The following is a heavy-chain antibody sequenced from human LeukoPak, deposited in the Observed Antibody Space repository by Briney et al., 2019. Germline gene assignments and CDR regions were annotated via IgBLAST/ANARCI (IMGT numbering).Heavy chain of an antibody. CDR1: GFTFRSYA. Sequence: SGGSLRLSCSASGFTFRSYAMHWVRQAPGKGLEYVSAISHDGDTTYYADSVKGRFTISRDNSENTLYLQMSSLRAEDTAVYYCAPGKFDYWGQGTLVTVSS. V-gene: IGHV3-64D*06. CDR3: APGKFDY. J-gene: IGHJ4*02. CDR2: ISHDGDTT.